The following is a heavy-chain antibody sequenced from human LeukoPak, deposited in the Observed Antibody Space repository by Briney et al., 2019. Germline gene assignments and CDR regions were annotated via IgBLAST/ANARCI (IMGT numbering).Heavy chain of an antibody. CDR2: ISGSGGST. D-gene: IGHD3-3*01. Sequence: GGSLRLSCTASGLTFSDYSMNWVRQAPGKGLEWVSVISGSGGSTYYADSVKGRFTISRDNSKNTLYLQMNSLRAEDTAVYYCAKDRDITIFGVVSLFDYWGQGTLVTVSS. CDR3: AKDRDITIFGVVSLFDY. V-gene: IGHV3-23*01. J-gene: IGHJ4*02. CDR1: GLTFSDYS.